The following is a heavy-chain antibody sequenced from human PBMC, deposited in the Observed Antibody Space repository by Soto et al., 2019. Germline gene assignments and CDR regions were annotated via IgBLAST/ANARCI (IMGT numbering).Heavy chain of an antibody. V-gene: IGHV3-21*06. CDR2: ISSTTNYI. CDR3: ARESEDLTSNFDY. CDR1: GFTFTRYS. Sequence: GGSLRLSXAASGFTFTRYSMNWVRQAPGKGLEWVSSISSTTNYIYYGDSMKGRFTISRDNAKNSLYLEMNSLRAEDTAVYYCARESEDLTSNFDYWGQGTLVTVS. J-gene: IGHJ4*02.